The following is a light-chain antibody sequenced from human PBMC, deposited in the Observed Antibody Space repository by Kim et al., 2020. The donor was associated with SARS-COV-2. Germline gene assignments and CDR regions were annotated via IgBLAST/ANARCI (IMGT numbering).Light chain of an antibody. CDR1: QSISTC. CDR3: QQYRSFPYS. V-gene: IGKV1-5*03. CDR2: NTS. J-gene: IGKJ2*03. Sequence: SASVGDRVTITCRASQSISTCLAWYQQKPGKAPNLLMYNTSSLENGVPSRFSGSGSGTEFTLTISSLQPDDFATYYCQQYRSFPYSFGQGTNLEI.